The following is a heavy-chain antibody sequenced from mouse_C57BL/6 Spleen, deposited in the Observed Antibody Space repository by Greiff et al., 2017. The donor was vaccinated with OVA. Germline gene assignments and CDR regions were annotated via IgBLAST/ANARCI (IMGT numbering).Heavy chain of an antibody. J-gene: IGHJ1*03. D-gene: IGHD4-1*01. V-gene: IGHV1-18*01. CDR2: ITPNNGGT. Sequence: VQLQQSGPELVKPGASVKIPCKASGYTFTDYNMDWVKQSHGKSLEWIGDITPNNGGTIYNPKFKGKATLTVNKSSSTAYMELSSLTSDDTAGYYCARLGRGRSFDVWGTGTTVTVSS. CDR3: ARLGRGRSFDV. CDR1: GYTFTDYN.